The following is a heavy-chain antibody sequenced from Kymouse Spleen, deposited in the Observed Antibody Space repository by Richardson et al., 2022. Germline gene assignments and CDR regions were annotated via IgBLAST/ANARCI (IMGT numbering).Heavy chain of an antibody. V-gene: IGHV4-34*01. CDR1: GGSFSGYY. Sequence: QVQLQQWGAGLLKPSETLSLTCAVYGGSFSGYYWSWIRQPPGKGLEWIGEINHSGSTNYNPSLKSRVTISVDTSKNQFSLKLSSVTAADTAVYYCARGRSIAAFFDYWGQGTLVTVSS. J-gene: IGHJ4*02. D-gene: IGHD6-6*01. CDR3: ARGRSIAAFFDY. CDR2: INHSGST.